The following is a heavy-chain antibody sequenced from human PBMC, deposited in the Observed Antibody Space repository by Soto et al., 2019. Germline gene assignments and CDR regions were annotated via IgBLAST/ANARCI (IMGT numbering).Heavy chain of an antibody. CDR3: ARDGSDLYGMDV. Sequence: ASVKVSCKASGYTFTGYAMHWVRQAPGHRLEWMGWINAGNGNTKYSQKFQGRVTITRDTSASTAYMELSSLRSEDTAVYYCARDGSDLYGMDVWGQGTTVTVSS. CDR1: GYTFTGYA. CDR2: INAGNGNT. V-gene: IGHV1-3*01. D-gene: IGHD3-10*01. J-gene: IGHJ6*02.